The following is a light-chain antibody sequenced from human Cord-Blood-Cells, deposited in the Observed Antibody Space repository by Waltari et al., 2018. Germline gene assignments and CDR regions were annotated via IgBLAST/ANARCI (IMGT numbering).Light chain of an antibody. V-gene: IGKV1-33*01. CDR3: QQYYNLPLT. J-gene: IGKJ4*01. CDR2: DAS. Sequence: DIQMTQSPSSLSASVGDRVTITCQARQDISNYLNWYQQKPGKAPKLLIYDASNLATGGPSTFSGRGSGTDFTFTISSLQPEDIATYYCQQYYNLPLTFGGGTKVEIK. CDR1: QDISNY.